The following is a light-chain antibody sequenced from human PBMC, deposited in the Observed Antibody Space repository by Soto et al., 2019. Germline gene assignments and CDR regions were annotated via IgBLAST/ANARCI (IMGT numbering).Light chain of an antibody. J-gene: IGKJ2*01. Sequence: DIQMTQSPSTLSASVGDRATITCRASQSISSWLAWYQQKPGKAPKLLIYSASTLASGVPSRCSGSGSGTEFTLTISSLQANDFATYYCHKYNSYPYTFGQGTKLEIK. CDR3: HKYNSYPYT. CDR1: QSISSW. CDR2: SAS. V-gene: IGKV1-5*03.